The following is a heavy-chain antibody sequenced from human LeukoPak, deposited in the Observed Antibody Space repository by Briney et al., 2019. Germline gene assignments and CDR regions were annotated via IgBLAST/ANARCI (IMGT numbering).Heavy chain of an antibody. D-gene: IGHD1-1*01. CDR1: GFTFSNYA. V-gene: IGHV3-64*01. CDR3: ARQTPAVQRYFDY. Sequence: GGSLRLSCAASGFTFSNYAMHWVRQAPGKGLECVSTISSNGGNTYYANSVKGRFIISRDNSKNTLYLQMGSLRVEDMAVYYCARQTPAVQRYFDYWGQGSLVTVSS. CDR2: ISSNGGNT. J-gene: IGHJ4*02.